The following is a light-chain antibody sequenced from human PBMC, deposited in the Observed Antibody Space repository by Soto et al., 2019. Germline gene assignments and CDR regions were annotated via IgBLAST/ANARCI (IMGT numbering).Light chain of an antibody. V-gene: IGLV3-21*02. Sequence: SYELTQPPSVSVAPGQTARITCGGTDIGSYSVHWYQQRPGQAPVLVVYDDSDRPSGIPERFSGSNSGNTATLAISRVEVGDEADCYCQVWDSSSDHAVFGGGTQLTVL. CDR2: DDS. CDR1: DIGSYS. J-gene: IGLJ2*01. CDR3: QVWDSSSDHAV.